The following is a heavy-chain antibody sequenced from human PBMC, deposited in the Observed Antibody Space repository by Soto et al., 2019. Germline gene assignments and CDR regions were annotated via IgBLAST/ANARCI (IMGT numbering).Heavy chain of an antibody. Sequence: QVQLVESGGGVVQPGRSLRVSCAASGFTFSIYAMHWVRQAPGTGLEWVAVISYDGTKTYYADSVKGRFTISRDNSKNPVYLQMNSLRAEDTAVYYCAKDRGPRRQWLIYPFDYWGQGTVVTVSP. CDR3: AKDRGPRRQWLIYPFDY. V-gene: IGHV3-30*18. D-gene: IGHD6-19*01. J-gene: IGHJ4*02. CDR2: ISYDGTKT. CDR1: GFTFSIYA.